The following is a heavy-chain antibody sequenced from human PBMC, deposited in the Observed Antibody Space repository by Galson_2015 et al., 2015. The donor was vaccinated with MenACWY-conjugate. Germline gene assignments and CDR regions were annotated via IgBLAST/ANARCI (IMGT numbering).Heavy chain of an antibody. Sequence: WIAYIRDTGSLKDNPSLKSRVTMSADKSNNQFSLRLTSVTAADTAVYYCARGHYGMDVWGQGTTVTASS. CDR2: IRDTGSL. V-gene: IGHV4-59*09. CDR3: ARGHYGMDV. J-gene: IGHJ6*02.